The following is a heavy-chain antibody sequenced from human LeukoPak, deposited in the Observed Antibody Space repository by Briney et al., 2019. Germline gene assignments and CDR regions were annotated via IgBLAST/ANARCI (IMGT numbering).Heavy chain of an antibody. CDR3: VREALADYYDSSGQNWRFDP. CDR1: GGSFSGYY. J-gene: IGHJ5*02. CDR2: INHSGST. D-gene: IGHD3-22*01. V-gene: IGHV4-34*01. Sequence: SETLSLTCAVYGGSFSGYYWSWIRQPPGKGLEWIGEINHSGSTNYNPSLKSRVTISVDTSKNQFSLKLSSVTAADTAVYYCVREALADYYDSSGQNWRFDPWGQGTLVTVSS.